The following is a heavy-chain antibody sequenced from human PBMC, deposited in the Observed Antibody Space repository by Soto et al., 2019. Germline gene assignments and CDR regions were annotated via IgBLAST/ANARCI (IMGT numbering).Heavy chain of an antibody. Sequence: SETLSLTCAVSGGSISSGGYSWSWIRQPPGKGLEWIGYIYHSGSTYYNPSLKSRVNISVDRSKNQFSLKLSSVTAADTAVYYCARGSPVTTDYWGQGTLVTVSS. CDR1: GGSISSGGYS. CDR2: IYHSGST. D-gene: IGHD4-17*01. CDR3: ARGSPVTTDY. J-gene: IGHJ4*02. V-gene: IGHV4-30-2*01.